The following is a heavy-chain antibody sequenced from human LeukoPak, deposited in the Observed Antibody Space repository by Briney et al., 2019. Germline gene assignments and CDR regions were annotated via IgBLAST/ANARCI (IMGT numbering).Heavy chain of an antibody. J-gene: IGHJ6*03. CDR2: IKQDGSEK. CDR3: ARAQYSSPIYYYYYMDV. CDR1: GFTFSSYW. Sequence: GGSLRLSCAASGFTFSSYWMSWVRQAPGKGLEWVANIKQDGSEKYYVDSVKGRFTISRDNAKNSLYLQMNSLRAKDTAVYYCARAQYSSPIYYYYYMDVWGKGTTVTVSS. D-gene: IGHD6-6*01. V-gene: IGHV3-7*01.